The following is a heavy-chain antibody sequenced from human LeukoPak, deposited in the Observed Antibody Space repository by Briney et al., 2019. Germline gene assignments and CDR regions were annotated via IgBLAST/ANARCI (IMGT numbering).Heavy chain of an antibody. V-gene: IGHV3-73*01. Sequence: GGSLRLSCAASGFTFSVSTMHWVRQAAGKGLEWVGRIRTKASSYATAYAASVKGRFTISRDDSKNTAYLQMNSLKTEDTAVYYCTLGFMSDAFDIWGQGTMVIVSS. D-gene: IGHD3-16*01. CDR3: TLGFMSDAFDI. J-gene: IGHJ3*02. CDR1: GFTFSVST. CDR2: IRTKASSYAT.